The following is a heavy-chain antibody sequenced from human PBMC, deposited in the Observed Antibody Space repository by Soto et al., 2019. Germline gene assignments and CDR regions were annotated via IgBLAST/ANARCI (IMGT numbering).Heavy chain of an antibody. CDR3: AGVMRATPHYYGLDV. V-gene: IGHV1-69*05. D-gene: IGHD1-26*01. CDR2: IIPIFGTA. J-gene: IGHJ6*02. Sequence: QVQLVQSGAEVKKPGSSVKVSCKASGGTFSSYAISWVRQAPGQGLEWMGGIIPIFGTANYAQKFQGRVTSHSEESTSTAYLELSSLRSEDTAVYCCAGVMRATPHYYGLDVWGQGTTVTVSS. CDR1: GGTFSSYA.